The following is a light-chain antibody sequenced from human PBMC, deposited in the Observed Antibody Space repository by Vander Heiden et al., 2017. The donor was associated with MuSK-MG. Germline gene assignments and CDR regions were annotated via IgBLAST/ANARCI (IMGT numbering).Light chain of an antibody. J-gene: IGKJ4*01. CDR2: DAS. V-gene: IGKV1-33*01. CDR3: QGYADLALT. CDR1: QAISNY. Sequence: DIQMTQSPYSLSASVGDRVTITCQASQAISNYLNWYQQKPGKAPKLLIYDASNFETGVPSTFTGSASRTDFTFTMSSLQPEDLATYYCQGYADLALTSGGETKVEIK.